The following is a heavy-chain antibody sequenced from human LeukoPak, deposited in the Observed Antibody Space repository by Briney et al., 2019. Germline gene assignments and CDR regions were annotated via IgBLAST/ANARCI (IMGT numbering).Heavy chain of an antibody. Sequence: SETLSLTCTVSGGSISSYYWSWIRQPPGKGLEWIGYIYYSGSTNYNPSLKSRVTISVDTSKNQFSLKLSAVTAADTAVYYCASLGDPDFDYWGQGTLVTVSS. CDR1: GGSISSYY. CDR3: ASLGDPDFDY. D-gene: IGHD2-21*02. V-gene: IGHV4-59*12. J-gene: IGHJ4*02. CDR2: IYYSGST.